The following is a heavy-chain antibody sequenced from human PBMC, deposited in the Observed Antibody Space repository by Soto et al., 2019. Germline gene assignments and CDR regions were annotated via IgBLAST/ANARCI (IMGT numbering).Heavy chain of an antibody. J-gene: IGHJ4*02. CDR1: GFTFSMYW. Sequence: GGSLRLSCAASGFTFSMYWMHWVRQAPGKGLLWVSRINGDGTDTTYADSVKGRFTISRDNAKNTVYLQMNGLRAEDTAVYYCAREVGRGSGSYYLDYWGQETLVTVSS. D-gene: IGHD3-16*01. CDR2: INGDGTDT. CDR3: AREVGRGSGSYYLDY. V-gene: IGHV3-74*03.